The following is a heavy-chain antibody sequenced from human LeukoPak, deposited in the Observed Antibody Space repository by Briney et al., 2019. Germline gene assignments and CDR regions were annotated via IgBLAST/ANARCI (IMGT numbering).Heavy chain of an antibody. CDR2: IYYSGST. CDR1: GGSISSSSYY. V-gene: IGHV4-39*07. CDR3: ARDEAGSSVSFDY. J-gene: IGHJ4*02. D-gene: IGHD1-26*01. Sequence: SETLSLTCTVSGGSISSSSYYWGWIRQPPGKGLEWIGSIYYSGSTYYNPSLKSRVTIPVDTSKNQFSLKLSSVTAADTAVYYCARDEAGSSVSFDYWGQGTLVTVSS.